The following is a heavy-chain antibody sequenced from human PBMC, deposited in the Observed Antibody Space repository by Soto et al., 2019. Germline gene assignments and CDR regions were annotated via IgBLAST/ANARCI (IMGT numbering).Heavy chain of an antibody. J-gene: IGHJ4*02. CDR2: IYYSGST. V-gene: IGHV4-59*01. D-gene: IGHD4-17*01. Sequence: PSETLSLTCTVSGGSISSYYWSWIRQPPGKGLEWIGYIYYSGSTNYNPSLKSRVTISVDTSKNQFSLKLSSVTAADTAMYYCARRDYGGNSIFGGNYYFAYWGQGTLVTVSS. CDR3: ARRDYGGNSIFGGNYYFAY. CDR1: GGSISSYY.